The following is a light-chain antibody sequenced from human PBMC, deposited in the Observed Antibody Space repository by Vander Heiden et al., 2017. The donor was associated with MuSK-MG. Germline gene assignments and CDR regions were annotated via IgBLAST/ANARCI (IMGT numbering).Light chain of an antibody. Sequence: EIVMTQSPATLSVSPGERATLSCRASQSVSSNLAWYQQKPGQAPRLLIYGASTRATGIPARFSGSGYGKEFTLTSSIRQSEDFAVYYCQQYKNWPPWTFGQGTKVEIK. CDR3: QQYKNWPPWT. V-gene: IGKV3-15*01. CDR2: GAS. J-gene: IGKJ1*01. CDR1: QSVSSN.